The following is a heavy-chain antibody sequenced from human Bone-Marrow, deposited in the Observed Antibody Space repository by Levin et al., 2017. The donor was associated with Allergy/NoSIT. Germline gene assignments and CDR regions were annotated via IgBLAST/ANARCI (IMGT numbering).Heavy chain of an antibody. CDR2: IGNSGTTI. CDR1: GFRFSDYY. CDR3: ARGREYCTSSSCYLSN. D-gene: IGHD2-2*01. J-gene: IGHJ4*02. Sequence: GGSLRLSCETSGFRFSDYYMSWIRQAPGKGLEWISYIGNSGTTIYYAGSVKGRFTISRDNGKNSLFLEMNNLRVEDTAIYYCARGREYCTSSSCYLSNWGQGTLVTVSS. V-gene: IGHV3-11*01.